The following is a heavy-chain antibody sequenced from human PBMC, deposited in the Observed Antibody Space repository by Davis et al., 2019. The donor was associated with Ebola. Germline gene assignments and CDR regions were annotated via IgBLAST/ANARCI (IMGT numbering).Heavy chain of an antibody. J-gene: IGHJ4*02. D-gene: IGHD2-2*03. CDR2: ISAYNGNT. CDR1: GGTFSSYA. Sequence: ASVKVSCKASGGTFSSYAISWVRQAPGQGLEWMGWISAYNGNTNYAQKLQGRVTMTTDTSTSTAYMELRSLRSDDTAVYYCARDLDIVVPFDYWGQGTLVTVSS. V-gene: IGHV1-18*01. CDR3: ARDLDIVVPFDY.